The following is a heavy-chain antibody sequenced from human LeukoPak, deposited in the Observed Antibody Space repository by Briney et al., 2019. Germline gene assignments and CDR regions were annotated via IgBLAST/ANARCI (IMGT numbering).Heavy chain of an antibody. J-gene: IGHJ6*02. V-gene: IGHV3-48*01. CDR1: GFTFSGYS. CDR2: ISLSSSTI. Sequence: GGSLRLSCAASGFTFSGYSMNWIRQAPGKGLEWVSYISLSSSTIYYADSVKGRFTISRDNAKNSLYLQMNSLRAEDTAVYYCAKDQINYYYYGMDVWGQGTTVTVSS. CDR3: AKDQINYYYYGMDV.